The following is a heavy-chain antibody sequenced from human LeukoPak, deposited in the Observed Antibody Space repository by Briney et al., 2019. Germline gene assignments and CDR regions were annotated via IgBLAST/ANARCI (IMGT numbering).Heavy chain of an antibody. V-gene: IGHV4-61*05. CDR1: GGSISSSSYY. J-gene: IGHJ4*02. D-gene: IGHD1-26*01. CDR3: ARTPGYSTMDDC. CDR2: IYYSGST. Sequence: PSETLSLTCTVSGGSISSSSYYWGWIRQPPGKGLEWIGYIYYSGSTNYNPSLKSRVTISVDTSKNQFSLKLSSVTAADTAIYYCARTPGYSTMDDCWGQGTLVTVSS.